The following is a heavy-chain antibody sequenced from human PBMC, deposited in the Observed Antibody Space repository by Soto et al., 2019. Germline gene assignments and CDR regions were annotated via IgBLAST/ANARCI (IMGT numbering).Heavy chain of an antibody. CDR2: ISRSEGS. CDR1: GGSITNTKW. Sequence: QVQLQESGPGLVKPSGTLSLSCAVSGGSITNTKWWTWVRQAPGKGLESIGGISRSEGSTYNPSLMGRVAMSLESSNDPFHLRLSSVTASVTAVHYCATQSISYTQDVWGQGTTVTVS. CDR3: ATQSISYTQDV. J-gene: IGHJ6*02. V-gene: IGHV4-4*02. D-gene: IGHD4-4*01.